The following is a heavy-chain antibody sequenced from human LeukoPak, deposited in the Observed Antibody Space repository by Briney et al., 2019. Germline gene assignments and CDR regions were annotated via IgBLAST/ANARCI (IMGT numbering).Heavy chain of an antibody. CDR2: IYYSGST. V-gene: IGHV4-31*03. D-gene: IGHD3-22*01. CDR1: GGSISSGGYY. CDR3: AREYRSSGYYYDY. J-gene: IGHJ4*02. Sequence: SQTLSLTCTVSGGSISSGGYYWSWIRQHPGTGLEWIGYIYYSGSTYYNPSLKSRVTISVDTSKNQFSLKLSSVTAADTAVYYCAREYRSSGYYYDYWGQGTLVTVSS.